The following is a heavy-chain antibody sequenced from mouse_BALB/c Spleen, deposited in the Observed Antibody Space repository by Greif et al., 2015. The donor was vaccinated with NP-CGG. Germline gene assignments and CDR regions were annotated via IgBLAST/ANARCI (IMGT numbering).Heavy chain of an antibody. CDR2: IDPANGNT. J-gene: IGHJ2*01. Sequence: EVQLQQSGAELVKPGASVKLSCTASGFNIKDTYMHWVKQRPEQGLEWIGRIDPANGNTKYDPKFQGKATITADTSSNTAYLQLSSLTSEDTAVYYCARSRTYYRYDYFDYWGQGTTLTVSS. V-gene: IGHV14-3*02. D-gene: IGHD2-14*01. CDR1: GFNIKDTY. CDR3: ARSRTYYRYDYFDY.